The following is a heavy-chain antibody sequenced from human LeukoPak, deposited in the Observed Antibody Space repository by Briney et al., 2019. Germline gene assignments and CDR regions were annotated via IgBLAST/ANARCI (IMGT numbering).Heavy chain of an antibody. J-gene: IGHJ4*02. D-gene: IGHD3-10*01. CDR2: ISGSGGTT. CDR1: GFTFSSYA. V-gene: IGHV3-23*01. Sequence: GGSLRLSCAASGFTFSSYAMTWVRRAPGKGLEWVSGISGSGGTTYYADSVKGRFTISRDNSKNTLYLQMSGLRPEDTAVYFCAKDWGNKFASGSSYLDSWGQGTLVTVSS. CDR3: AKDWGNKFASGSSYLDS.